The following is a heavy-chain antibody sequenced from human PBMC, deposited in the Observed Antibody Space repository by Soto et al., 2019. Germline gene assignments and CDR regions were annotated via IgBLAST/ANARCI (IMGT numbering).Heavy chain of an antibody. CDR1: GCSVGSGSYY. J-gene: IGHJ5*02. Sequence: PSETLSLTCTVSGCSVGSGSYYWSWIRQPPGKGLEWIGYIYYSGSTNYNPSLKSRVTISVDTSKNQFSLKLSSVTAADTAVYYCARGRYSSSWYWFDPWGQGTLVTVSS. CDR2: IYYSGST. V-gene: IGHV4-61*01. D-gene: IGHD6-13*01. CDR3: ARGRYSSSWYWFDP.